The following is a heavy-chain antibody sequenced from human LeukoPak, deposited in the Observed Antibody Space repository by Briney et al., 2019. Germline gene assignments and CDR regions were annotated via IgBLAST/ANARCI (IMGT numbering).Heavy chain of an antibody. V-gene: IGHV3-48*01. CDR3: ATGAYGPEAY. D-gene: IGHD3-10*01. CDR1: GFTFSSYS. J-gene: IGHJ4*02. Sequence: GGSLRLSCTASGFTFSSYSMNWVRQAPGKGLEWVSYISSSSSTIYYADSVKGRFTISRDNAKNSLYLQMNSLRAEDTAVYYCATGAYGPEAYWGQGTLVAVSS. CDR2: ISSSSSTI.